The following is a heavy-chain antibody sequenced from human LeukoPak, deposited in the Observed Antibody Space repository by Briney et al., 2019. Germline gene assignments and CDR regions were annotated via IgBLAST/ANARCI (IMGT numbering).Heavy chain of an antibody. V-gene: IGHV1-8*03. CDR1: GYTFTSYD. CDR3: ARGQVYYYYMDV. J-gene: IGHJ6*03. Sequence: ASVTVSCKASGYTFTSYDINWVRQATGQGLEWMGWMNPNSGNTGYAQKFQGRVTITRNTSISTAYTELSSLRSEDTAVYYCARGQVYYYYMDVWGKGTTDTVSS. CDR2: MNPNSGNT.